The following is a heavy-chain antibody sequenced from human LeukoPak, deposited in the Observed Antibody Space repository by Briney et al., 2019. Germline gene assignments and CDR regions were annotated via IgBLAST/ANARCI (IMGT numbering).Heavy chain of an antibody. Sequence: PSETLSPTCTVSGGSISSYYWSWIRQPPGKGLEWIGYIYYSGSTNYNPSLKSRVTISVDTSKNQFSLKLSSVTAADTAVYYCARQAHAFDIWGQGTMVTVSS. V-gene: IGHV4-59*08. CDR3: ARQAHAFDI. J-gene: IGHJ3*02. CDR2: IYYSGST. CDR1: GGSISSYY.